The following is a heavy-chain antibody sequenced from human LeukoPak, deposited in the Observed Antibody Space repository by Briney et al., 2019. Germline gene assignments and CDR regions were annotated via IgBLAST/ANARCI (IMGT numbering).Heavy chain of an antibody. J-gene: IGHJ4*02. CDR1: GGSISSYY. V-gene: IGHV4-59*04. CDR2: IYHSGSA. D-gene: IGHD2-2*02. CDR3: AMVVPAAIPFPFDY. Sequence: SETLSLTCTVSGGSISSYYWSWIRQPPGKGLEWIGSIYHSGSAYYNPSLKSRVTISVDTSKNQFSLKLSSVTAADTAVYYCAMVVPAAIPFPFDYWGQGTLVTVSS.